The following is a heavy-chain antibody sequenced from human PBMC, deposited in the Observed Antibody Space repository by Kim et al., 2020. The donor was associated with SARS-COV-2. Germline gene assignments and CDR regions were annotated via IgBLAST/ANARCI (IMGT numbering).Heavy chain of an antibody. V-gene: IGHV3-23*01. CDR1: GFTVNNFA. CDR2: DPGGGGRT. J-gene: IGHJ4*02. D-gene: IGHD6-19*01. CDR3: AKAQPLSSGWYDFED. Sequence: GGSLRLSCGASGFTVNNFAMSWVRQAPGKGLEWVSTDPGGGGRTFYADSVKGRFTISRDNSKNTVFLQMNSVRAEDTAVYYCAKAQPLSSGWYDFEDWGQVTLFTVSS.